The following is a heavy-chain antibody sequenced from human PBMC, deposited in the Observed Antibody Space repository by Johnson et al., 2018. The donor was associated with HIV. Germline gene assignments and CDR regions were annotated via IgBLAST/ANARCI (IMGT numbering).Heavy chain of an antibody. V-gene: IGHV3-30*14. Sequence: QVQLVESGGGVVQPGRSLRLSCAASGFTFSSYGMHWVRQAPAKGLEWVAVISYDGSDKDYADSVRGRFTISRDNSKNTLYLQMNSLRAEDTAVYYCARGGSDVFDIWGQGTMVTVSS. CDR2: ISYDGSDK. J-gene: IGHJ3*02. CDR3: ARGGSDVFDI. D-gene: IGHD3-16*01. CDR1: GFTFSSYG.